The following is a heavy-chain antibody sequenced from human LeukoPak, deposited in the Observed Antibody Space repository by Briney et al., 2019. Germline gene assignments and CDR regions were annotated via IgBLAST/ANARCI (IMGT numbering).Heavy chain of an antibody. CDR2: IIPIFSTA. V-gene: IGHV1-69*13. Sequence: SVRVSCTASGYPFSAHFLNWVRQAPGQGLEWMGGIIPIFSTANYAQKFQGRVTITADESTSTAYMELSSLRSEDTAVYYCARGEHIVVDHEGPGEYAFDIWGQGTMVTVSS. D-gene: IGHD2-21*01. CDR3: ARGEHIVVDHEGPGEYAFDI. CDR1: GYPFSAHF. J-gene: IGHJ3*02.